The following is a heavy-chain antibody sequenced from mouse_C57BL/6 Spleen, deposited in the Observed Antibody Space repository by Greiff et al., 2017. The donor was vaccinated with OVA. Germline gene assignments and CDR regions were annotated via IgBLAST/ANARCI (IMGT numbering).Heavy chain of an antibody. Sequence: EVQLQQSGPELVKPGASVKISCKASGYSFTGYYMNWVKQSPEKSLEWIGEINPSTGGTTYNQKFKAKATLTVDKSASTAYMQLKSLTSEDSAVYYCARAYDGYYVDYAMDYWGQGTSVTVSS. CDR3: ARAYDGYYVDYAMDY. V-gene: IGHV1-42*01. J-gene: IGHJ4*01. CDR2: INPSTGGT. CDR1: GYSFTGYY. D-gene: IGHD2-3*01.